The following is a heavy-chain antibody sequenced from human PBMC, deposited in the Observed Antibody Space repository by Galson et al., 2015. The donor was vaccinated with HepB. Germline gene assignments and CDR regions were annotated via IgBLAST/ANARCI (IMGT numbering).Heavy chain of an antibody. J-gene: IGHJ5*02. Sequence: SVKVAGKAADYPFTNYGFSWVRQGPRQGLEWLGWISAHNGDTSYAQKFPGRVTMTTAKSTTPASMELEGLTYEDTAVYYCVRDLFCSVGNTCFRGATWFDPWGQGTLVTVSS. CDR2: ISAHNGDT. D-gene: IGHD3-10*01. CDR3: VRDLFCSVGNTCFRGATWFDP. CDR1: DYPFTNYG. V-gene: IGHV1-18*01.